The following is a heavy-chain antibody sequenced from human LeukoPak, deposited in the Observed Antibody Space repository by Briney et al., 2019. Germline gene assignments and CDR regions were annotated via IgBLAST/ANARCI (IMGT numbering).Heavy chain of an antibody. D-gene: IGHD4-11*01. CDR2: ISAYNGNT. CDR3: ARVMYVSKYENDDFDY. J-gene: IGHJ4*02. CDR1: GYTFTSYA. Sequence: ASVTVSCKASGYTFTSYAMNWVRQAPGQGLEWMGWISAYNGNTNYAQKLQGRVTMTTDTSTSTAYMELRSLRSDDTAVYYCARVMYVSKYENDDFDYWGQGTLVTVSS. V-gene: IGHV1-18*01.